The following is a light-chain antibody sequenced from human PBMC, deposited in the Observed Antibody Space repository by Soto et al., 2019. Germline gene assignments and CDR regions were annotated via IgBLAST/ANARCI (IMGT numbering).Light chain of an antibody. J-gene: IGLJ1*01. CDR1: SSDVGGYNY. CDR3: SSYTSSSTRV. CDR2: DVS. V-gene: IGLV2-14*01. Sequence: QSVLTQPASVSGSPGQSITIPCPGTSSDVGGYNYVSWYQQHPGKAPKLMIYDVSNRPSGVSNRFSGSKSGNTASLTISGLQAEDEADYYCSSYTSSSTRVFGTGTKVTAL.